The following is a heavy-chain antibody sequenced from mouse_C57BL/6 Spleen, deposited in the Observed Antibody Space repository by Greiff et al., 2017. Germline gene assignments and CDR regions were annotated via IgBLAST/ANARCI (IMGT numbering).Heavy chain of an antibody. CDR2: INYDGSST. D-gene: IGHD2-1*01. CDR3: ARVLYYGNYVYYFDY. CDR1: GFTFSDYY. V-gene: IGHV5-16*01. Sequence: DVKLVESEGGLVQPGSSMKLSCTASGFTFSDYYMAWVRQVPEKGLEWVANINYDGSSTYYLDSLKSRFIISRDNAKNILYLQMSSLKSEDTATYYCARVLYYGNYVYYFDYWGQGTTLTVSS. J-gene: IGHJ2*01.